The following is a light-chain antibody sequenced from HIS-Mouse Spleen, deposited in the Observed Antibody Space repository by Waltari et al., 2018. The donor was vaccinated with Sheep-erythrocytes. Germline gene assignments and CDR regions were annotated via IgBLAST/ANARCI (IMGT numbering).Light chain of an antibody. J-gene: IGLJ1*01. Sequence: PHSGHRILGSVTISCTGTSSDVGGYNYVSWYQQHPGKAPKLMIYDVSKRPSGVPDRFSGLQAEDEADYYCCSYAGSYNHVFATVTKVTVL. CDR3: CSYAGSYNHV. V-gene: IGLV2-11*01. CDR1: SSDVGGYNY. CDR2: DVS.